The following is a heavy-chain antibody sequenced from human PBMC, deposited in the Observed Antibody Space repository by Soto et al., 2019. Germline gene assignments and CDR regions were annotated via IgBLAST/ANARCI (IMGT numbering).Heavy chain of an antibody. CDR2: INPNSGGT. J-gene: IGHJ6*02. V-gene: IGHV1-2*04. CDR3: ARVRYCSSTSCYASGAYGMDV. Sequence: ASLKVSCKASGYTFTGYYMHWVRQAPGQGLEWMGWINPNSGGTNYAQKFQGWVTMTRDTSISTAYMELSRLRSDDTAVYYCARVRYCSSTSCYASGAYGMDVRGQGPTLTVSS. CDR1: GYTFTGYY. D-gene: IGHD2-2*01.